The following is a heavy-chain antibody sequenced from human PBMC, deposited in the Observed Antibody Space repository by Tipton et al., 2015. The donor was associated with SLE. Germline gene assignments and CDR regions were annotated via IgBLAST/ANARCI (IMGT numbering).Heavy chain of an antibody. Sequence: TLSLTCTVSGGSFSSHYWSWIRQPPGKGLEWIGYSYYSGSTNYNPPLRSRVTISGDTSKSQFSLKLISVTAADTAVYYCAIGGSSSGRSTIWGQGTMVTVSS. D-gene: IGHD6-6*01. CDR2: SYYSGST. CDR1: GGSFSSHY. CDR3: AIGGSSSGRSTI. V-gene: IGHV4-59*11. J-gene: IGHJ3*02.